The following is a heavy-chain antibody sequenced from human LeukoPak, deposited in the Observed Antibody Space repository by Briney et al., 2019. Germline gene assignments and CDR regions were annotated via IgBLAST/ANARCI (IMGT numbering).Heavy chain of an antibody. CDR1: GYSFTSYW. V-gene: IGHV5-51*01. D-gene: IGHD2-2*01. CDR3: AKIDRQYCSRSSCYALDY. Sequence: GESLKISCKCSGYSFTSYWIGWVRQMPGKGLEWMGIIYLGDSDTRYSPSFQGQVTISADKSISTAYLQWSSLKASDTAMYYCAKIDRQYCSRSSCYALDYWGQGTQVTVSS. J-gene: IGHJ4*02. CDR2: IYLGDSDT.